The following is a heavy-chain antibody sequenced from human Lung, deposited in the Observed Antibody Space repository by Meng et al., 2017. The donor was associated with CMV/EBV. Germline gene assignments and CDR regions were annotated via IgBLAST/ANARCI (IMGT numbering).Heavy chain of an antibody. CDR2: IIPVLGTA. D-gene: IGHD3-22*01. V-gene: IGHV1-69*05. CDR3: ARVVPPSYYYDSSGYYEY. CDR1: GGTFSSYA. J-gene: IGHJ4*02. Sequence: SVXVSXXASGGTFSSYAISWVRQAPGQGLEWMGGIIPVLGTANYPQKFQGRVTITTDESTSTAYMELSSLRSDDTAVYYCARVVPPSYYYDSSGYYEYWGQGTXVNGYS.